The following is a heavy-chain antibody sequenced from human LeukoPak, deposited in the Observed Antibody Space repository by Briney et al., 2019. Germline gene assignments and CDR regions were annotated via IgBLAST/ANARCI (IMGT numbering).Heavy chain of an antibody. CDR1: GASIRSGDYY. CDR2: IYDSGST. V-gene: IGHV4-30-4*01. D-gene: IGHD2-15*01. J-gene: IGHJ3*02. Sequence: NPSQTLSLTCTVSGASIRSGDYYWSWIRQPPGKGLEWIGYIYDSGSTYYNPSLKSRITISVDTSENRFSLKLSSVTATDTAVYYCARDCSGGSCYGALDIWGQGTMVTVSS. CDR3: ARDCSGGSCYGALDI.